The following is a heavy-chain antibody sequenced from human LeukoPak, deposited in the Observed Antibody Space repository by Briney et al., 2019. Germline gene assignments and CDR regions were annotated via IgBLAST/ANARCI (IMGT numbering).Heavy chain of an antibody. J-gene: IGHJ3*02. CDR1: GYTFTSYG. CDR2: ISAYNGNT. CDR3: ARAPRGYCSSTSCYAFDI. D-gene: IGHD2-2*01. V-gene: IGHV1-18*01. Sequence: ASVKVSCKASGYTFTSYGISWVRQAPGQGLEWMGWISAYNGNTNYAQKLQGRVTITTDESTSTAYMELSSLRSEDTAVYYCARAPRGYCSSTSCYAFDIWGQGTMVTVSS.